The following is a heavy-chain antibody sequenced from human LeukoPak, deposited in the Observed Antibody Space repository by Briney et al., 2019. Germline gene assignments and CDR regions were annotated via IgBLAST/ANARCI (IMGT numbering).Heavy chain of an antibody. D-gene: IGHD6-13*01. J-gene: IGHJ5*02. CDR2: INHSGST. CDR1: GGSFSGYY. Sequence: PSETLSLTCAVYGGSFSGYYWSWIRQPPGKGLEWIGEINHSGSTNYNPSLKSRVTISVDTSKNQFSLKLSSVTAADTAVYYCARAEYSSSWYWGSNWFDPWGQGTLVTVSS. V-gene: IGHV4-34*01. CDR3: ARAEYSSSWYWGSNWFDP.